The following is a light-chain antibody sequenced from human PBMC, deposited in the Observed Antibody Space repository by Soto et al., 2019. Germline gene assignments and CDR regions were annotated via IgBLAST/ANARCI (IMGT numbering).Light chain of an antibody. CDR3: SSYTTVPSPQWV. Sequence: QSALTQPASVSGSPGQSITIPCSGRSSDLGGLNYVSWYQQHPGKVPKLIIYKVDNRPSGISDRFSASKSGNTASLTISGRQSEDEAHYYCSSYTTVPSPQWVFAGGTKRTV. J-gene: IGLJ3*02. CDR2: KVD. CDR1: SSDLGGLNY. V-gene: IGLV2-14*01.